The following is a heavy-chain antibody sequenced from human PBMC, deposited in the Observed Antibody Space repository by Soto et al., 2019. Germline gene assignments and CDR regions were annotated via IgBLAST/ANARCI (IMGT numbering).Heavy chain of an antibody. D-gene: IGHD2-15*01. CDR2: INHSGST. CDR1: GGSFSGYY. CDR3: AERGVVAATLFDY. V-gene: IGHV4-34*01. J-gene: IGHJ4*02. Sequence: QVQLQQWGAGLLKPSETLSLTCAVYGGSFSGYYWSWIRQPPGKGLEWIGEINHSGSTNYNPSLKSRVTISVDTSKNQFSLKLSSVTAADTAVYYCAERGVVAATLFDYWGQGTLVTVSS.